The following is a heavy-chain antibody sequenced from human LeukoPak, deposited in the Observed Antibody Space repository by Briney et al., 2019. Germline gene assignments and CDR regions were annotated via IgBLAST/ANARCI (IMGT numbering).Heavy chain of an antibody. CDR3: ARDIGLDYSSSSFASDI. CDR2: IYSGGST. CDR1: GGSFTTHY. J-gene: IGHJ3*02. D-gene: IGHD6-6*01. V-gene: IGHV4-4*07. Sequence: SETPSLTCTVSGGSFTTHYWNWFRQPAGKGLEWIGRIYSGGSTNYKSSLKSRVIMSIDTSKRQLSLKLSSVTAADTAIYYCARDIGLDYSSSSFASDIWGPGTSVIVSS.